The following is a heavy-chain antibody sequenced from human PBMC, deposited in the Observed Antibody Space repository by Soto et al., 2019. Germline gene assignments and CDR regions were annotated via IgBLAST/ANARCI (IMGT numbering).Heavy chain of an antibody. CDR3: ARGLRFLEWLFQEDYYYGMDV. J-gene: IGHJ6*02. CDR2: IGTAGDT. CDR1: GFTFSSYD. V-gene: IGHV3-13*01. Sequence: GGSLRLSCAASGFTFSSYDMHWVRQATGKGLEWVSAIGTAGDTYYPGSVKGRFTISRENAKNSLYLQMNSLRAGDTAVYYCARGLRFLEWLFQEDYYYGMDVWGQGTTVTVSS. D-gene: IGHD3-3*01.